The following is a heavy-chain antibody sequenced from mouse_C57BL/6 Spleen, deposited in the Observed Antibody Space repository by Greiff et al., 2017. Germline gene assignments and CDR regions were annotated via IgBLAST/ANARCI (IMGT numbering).Heavy chain of an antibody. CDR2: INPNNGGT. D-gene: IGHD2-4*01. V-gene: IGHV1-18*01. CDR3: ARSSDYDGVWFAY. Sequence: EVQLQQSGPELVKPGASVKIPCKASGYTFTDYNMDWVKQSHGKSLEWIGDINPNNGGTIYNQKFKGKATLTVDKSSSTAYMELRSLTSEDTAVYYCARSSDYDGVWFAYWGQGTLVTVSA. CDR1: GYTFTDYN. J-gene: IGHJ3*01.